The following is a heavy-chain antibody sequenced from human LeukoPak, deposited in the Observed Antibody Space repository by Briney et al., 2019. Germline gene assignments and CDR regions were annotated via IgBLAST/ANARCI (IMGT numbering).Heavy chain of an antibody. V-gene: IGHV1-2*02. CDR3: ARTACSGGSRYSEGYFDY. D-gene: IGHD2-15*01. CDR1: GYTFTGYY. J-gene: IGHJ4*02. CDR2: INPNSGGT. Sequence: ASVKVSCKASGYTFTGYYMHWVRQAPGQGLEWMGWINPNSGGTNYAQKFQGRVTMTRDASISTAYMELSRLRSDDTAVYYCARTACSGGSRYSEGYFDYWGQGTLVTVSS.